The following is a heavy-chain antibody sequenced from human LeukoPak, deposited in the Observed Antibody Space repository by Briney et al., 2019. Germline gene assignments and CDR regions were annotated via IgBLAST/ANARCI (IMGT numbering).Heavy chain of an antibody. CDR3: AKGWLRVPAAREDAFDI. CDR2: IYYSGST. J-gene: IGHJ3*02. CDR1: GGSMTSSNYY. V-gene: IGHV4-39*01. Sequence: SETLSLTCTVSGGSMTSSNYYWGWIRQPPGKGLEWIGSIYYSGSTYYNPSLKSRVTISLDTSKNQFSLRLSSVTAADTAVYYCAKGWLRVPAAREDAFDIWGQGTMVTVSS. D-gene: IGHD2-2*01.